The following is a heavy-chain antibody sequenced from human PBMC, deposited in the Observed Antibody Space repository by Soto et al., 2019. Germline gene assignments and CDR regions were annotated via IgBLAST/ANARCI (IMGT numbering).Heavy chain of an antibody. V-gene: IGHV4-34*01. CDR2: INHSGST. CDR3: ASSSLYGMDV. Sequence: SETLSLTCAVYGGSFSGYYWSWIRQPPGKGLEWIGEINHSGSTNYNPSLKSRVTISVDTSKNQFSLKVRSVTAADTAVYYCASSSLYGMDVRGQRTTVTVSS. J-gene: IGHJ6*02. CDR1: GGSFSGYY.